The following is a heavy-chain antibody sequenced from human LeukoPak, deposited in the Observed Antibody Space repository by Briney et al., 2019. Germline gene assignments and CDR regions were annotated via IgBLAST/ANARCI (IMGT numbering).Heavy chain of an antibody. CDR1: GCTFTSYY. Sequence: ASVKVSCKASGCTFTSYYMHWVRQAPGQGLEWMGIINPSGGSTSYAQKFQGRVTMTRDTSTSTVYMELSSLRSEDTAVYYCARALPNSSSWYLPRFDPWGQGTLVTVSS. V-gene: IGHV1-46*01. CDR2: INPSGGST. CDR3: ARALPNSSSWYLPRFDP. J-gene: IGHJ5*02. D-gene: IGHD6-13*01.